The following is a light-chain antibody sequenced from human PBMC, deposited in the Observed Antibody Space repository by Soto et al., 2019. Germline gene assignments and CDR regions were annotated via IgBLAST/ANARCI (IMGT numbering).Light chain of an antibody. V-gene: IGLV2-14*01. CDR2: EVR. J-gene: IGLJ3*02. CDR1: SSDVGGSNY. Sequence: QSALTQPASVSGSPGQSITISCTGTSSDVGGSNYVSWYQHHPGKAPKLMIYEVRYRPSGVSNRFSGSKSGNTASLTISSLQFEDEADYYCCSYTTTYTLVFGGGTKLTVL. CDR3: CSYTTTYTLV.